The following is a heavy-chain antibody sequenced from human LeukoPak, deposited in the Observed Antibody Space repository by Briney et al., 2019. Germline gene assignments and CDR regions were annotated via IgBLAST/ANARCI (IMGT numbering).Heavy chain of an antibody. Sequence: GGSLRLSCAASGFTFSTYAMSWARQAPGKGLEWVSAISDDGGGTEYADAVKGRFTISRDNSKNTMYLQMDSLRAEDTAVYYCAQCSTTCYSNYFDPWGQGTLVTVSS. CDR3: AQCSTTCYSNYFDP. CDR2: ISDDGGGT. CDR1: GFTFSTYA. V-gene: IGHV3-23*01. D-gene: IGHD2-2*01. J-gene: IGHJ5*02.